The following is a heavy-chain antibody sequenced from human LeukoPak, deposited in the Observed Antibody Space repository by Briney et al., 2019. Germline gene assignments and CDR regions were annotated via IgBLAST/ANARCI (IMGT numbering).Heavy chain of an antibody. CDR1: GFTFSSYW. V-gene: IGHV3-74*01. Sequence: WGSLRFSCAGSGFTFSSYWMHWVRQAPGKGLVWVSRINSDGSDTIYADSVKGRFTISRDNAKNTLYLQMNSLRAEDTAVYYCALLAAADSESWGQGTLVTVSS. D-gene: IGHD6-13*01. J-gene: IGHJ5*02. CDR3: ALLAAADSES. CDR2: INSDGSDT.